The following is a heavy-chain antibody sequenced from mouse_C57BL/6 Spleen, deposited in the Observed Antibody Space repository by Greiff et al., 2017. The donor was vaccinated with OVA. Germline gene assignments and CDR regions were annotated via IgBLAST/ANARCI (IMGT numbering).Heavy chain of an antibody. Sequence: VQLKESGPELVKPGASVKIPCKASGYTFTDYNMDWVKQSHGKSLEWIGDINPNNGGTIYNQKFKGKATLTVDKSSSTAYMELRSLTSEDTAVYYCARSPYAMDYWGQGTSVTVSS. CDR3: ARSPYAMDY. CDR1: GYTFTDYN. CDR2: INPNNGGT. V-gene: IGHV1-18*01. J-gene: IGHJ4*01.